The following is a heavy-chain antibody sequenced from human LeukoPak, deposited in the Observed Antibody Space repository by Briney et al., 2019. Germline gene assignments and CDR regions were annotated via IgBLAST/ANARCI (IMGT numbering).Heavy chain of an antibody. Sequence: QPGGSLRLSCAASGFTFRSYWMHWVRRAPGKGLMWVLRISSDGSSASYAEAVKGRFPIYRDNDKNTMYLQMNSLRAEHTGMYYCACGYNYGRDAFDCWGQGTVATVSS. CDR2: ISSDGSSA. V-gene: IGHV3-74*01. CDR3: ACGYNYGRDAFDC. D-gene: IGHD5-18*01. J-gene: IGHJ3*01. CDR1: GFTFRSYW.